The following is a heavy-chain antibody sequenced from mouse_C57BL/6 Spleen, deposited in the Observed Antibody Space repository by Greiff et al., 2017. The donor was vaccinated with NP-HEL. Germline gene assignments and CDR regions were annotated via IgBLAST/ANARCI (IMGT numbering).Heavy chain of an antibody. CDR3: ARTYYYGSSYYFDY. CDR2: ISSGSSTI. CDR1: GFTFSDYG. Sequence: EVQLVESGGGLVKPGGSLKLSCAASGFTFSDYGMHWVRQAPEKGLEWVAYISSGSSTIYYADTVKGRFTISRDHAKNTLFLQLTSLRSEDTAMYYCARTYYYGSSYYFDYWGKGTTLTVSS. D-gene: IGHD1-1*01. V-gene: IGHV5-17*01. J-gene: IGHJ2*01.